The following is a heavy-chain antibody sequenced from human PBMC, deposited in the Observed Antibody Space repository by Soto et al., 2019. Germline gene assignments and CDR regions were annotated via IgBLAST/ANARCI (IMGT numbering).Heavy chain of an antibody. J-gene: IGHJ4*02. CDR3: ARISSSSCTDY. CDR2: ISADGAGT. CDR1: GFTFNTYA. D-gene: IGHD6-13*01. V-gene: IGHV3-23*01. Sequence: GSLRLSCAASGFTFNTYAMNWVRQAPGKGLEWVSAISADGAGTYYADSVKGRFTISRDNSKNTLSLQMNSLRAEDTAIFYCARISSSSCTDYWGQGTLVTVSS.